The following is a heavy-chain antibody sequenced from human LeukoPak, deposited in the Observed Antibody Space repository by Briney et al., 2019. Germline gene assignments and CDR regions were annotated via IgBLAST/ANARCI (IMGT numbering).Heavy chain of an antibody. Sequence: GGSLRLSCAASGFTFSDYYMSWIRQAPGKGLEWVSYISSSGSTIYYADSVKGRFTISRDNAKNSLYLRMNSLRAEDTAAYYCASRNIVAPTLGIWGQGTMVTVSS. J-gene: IGHJ3*02. CDR2: ISSSGSTI. V-gene: IGHV3-11*04. CDR1: GFTFSDYY. D-gene: IGHD5-12*01. CDR3: ASRNIVAPTLGI.